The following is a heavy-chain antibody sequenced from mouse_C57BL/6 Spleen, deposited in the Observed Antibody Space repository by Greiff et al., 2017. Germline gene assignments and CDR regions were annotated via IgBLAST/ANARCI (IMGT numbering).Heavy chain of an antibody. CDR3: APNYYGSSYGGFAY. J-gene: IGHJ3*01. D-gene: IGHD1-1*01. V-gene: IGHV1-64*01. CDR2: IHPNSGST. Sequence: QLQQPGAELVKPGASVKLSCKASGYTFTSYWMHWVKQRPGQGLEWIGMIHPNSGSTNYNEKFKSKATLTVDKSSSTAYMQLSSLTSEDSAVYYCAPNYYGSSYGGFAYWGQGTLVTVSA. CDR1: GYTFTSYW.